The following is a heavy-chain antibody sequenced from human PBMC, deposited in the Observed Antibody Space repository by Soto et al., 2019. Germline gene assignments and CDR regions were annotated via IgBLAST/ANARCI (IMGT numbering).Heavy chain of an antibody. V-gene: IGHV5-51*01. CDR2: VFPGDSDT. Sequence: PVESLKISCEVSGYTFTTYWISWWLQLAVKGLEWVGIVFPGDSDTRFSPSFQGQVTIFVDKSISTVYLQLSGLRASDTAIYYCARASRVVSTIPFAFDFWGQGTMVTVSS. CDR3: ARASRVVSTIPFAFDF. CDR1: GYTFTTYW. J-gene: IGHJ3*01. D-gene: IGHD2-21*01.